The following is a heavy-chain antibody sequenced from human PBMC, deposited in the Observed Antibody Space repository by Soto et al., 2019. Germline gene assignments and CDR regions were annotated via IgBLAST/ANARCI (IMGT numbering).Heavy chain of an antibody. CDR1: GFTFSSYA. V-gene: IGHV3-30-3*01. D-gene: IGHD5-12*01. J-gene: IGHJ4*02. CDR2: ISYDGSNK. Sequence: PGGSLRLSCAASGFTFSSYAMHWVRQAPGKGLEWVAVISYDGSNKYYADSVKGRFTISRDNAKNSLYLQMNSLRAEDTAVYYCARDPALRLDYFDYWGQGTLVTVSS. CDR3: ARDPALRLDYFDY.